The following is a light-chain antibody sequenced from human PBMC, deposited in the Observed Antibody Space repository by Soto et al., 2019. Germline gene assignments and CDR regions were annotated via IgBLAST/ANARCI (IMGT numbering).Light chain of an antibody. V-gene: IGKV1-5*03. Sequence: DIQMTQSPSTLSGSVGDRVTITFRASQGVRTWLAWYQQRPSQAPKLLVYEASKLQSGVPSRFSASGSVRDFTLTISSLQPEDSATYYCQQYYDFRTFGQGTKVDNK. CDR1: QGVRTW. J-gene: IGKJ1*01. CDR3: QQYYDFRT. CDR2: EAS.